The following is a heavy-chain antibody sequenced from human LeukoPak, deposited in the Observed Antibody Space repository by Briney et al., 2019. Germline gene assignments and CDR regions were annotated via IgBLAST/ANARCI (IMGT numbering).Heavy chain of an antibody. CDR2: IYHSGST. V-gene: IGHV4-38-2*01. J-gene: IGHJ4*02. CDR3: QSHYYGSGSYYTARDY. CDR1: GYSISSGNY. Sequence: SETLSLTCSVSGYSISSGNYWGWIRLPPGKGLQWIGSIYHSGSTYYNPSLKSRVTISVDTSKNQFSLKLSSVTAADTAVYYCQSHYYGSGSYYTARDYWGQGTLVTVSS. D-gene: IGHD3-10*01.